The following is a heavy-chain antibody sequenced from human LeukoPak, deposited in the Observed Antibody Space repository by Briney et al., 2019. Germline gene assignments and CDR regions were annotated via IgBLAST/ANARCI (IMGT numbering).Heavy chain of an antibody. V-gene: IGHV3-33*01. Sequence: TGGSLRLSCTASGFTFSGYGMHWVRQAPGKGMEWVAVIWYDGSKKYHADSVKGRFTISRDNSKNTLYLQMNSLRAEDTAVYYCATYNRDGYNFAFQHWGQGTLVTVSS. D-gene: IGHD5-24*01. CDR3: ATYNRDGYNFAFQH. CDR1: GFTFSGYG. CDR2: IWYDGSKK. J-gene: IGHJ1*01.